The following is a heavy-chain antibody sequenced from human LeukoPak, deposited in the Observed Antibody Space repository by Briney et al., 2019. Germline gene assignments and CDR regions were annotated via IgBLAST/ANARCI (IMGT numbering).Heavy chain of an antibody. CDR2: IYYSGST. Sequence: PSETLSLTCTVSGGSISSSRYFWGWIRQPPGKGLEWIGSIYYSGSTYFNPSLESRVTISVDTSKNQFSLKMNSVTAADTAVYYCARHGGLKYGGYEKRFYYWGQGTLVTVSS. V-gene: IGHV4-39*01. J-gene: IGHJ4*02. CDR1: GGSISSSRYF. CDR3: ARHGGLKYGGYEKRFYY. D-gene: IGHD5-12*01.